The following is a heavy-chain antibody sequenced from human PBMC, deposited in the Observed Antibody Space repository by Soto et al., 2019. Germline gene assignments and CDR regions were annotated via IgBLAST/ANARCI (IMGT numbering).Heavy chain of an antibody. V-gene: IGHV4-39*01. CDR3: ARTSRFDS. Sequence: SETLSLTCTVSGGSISSSSYYWGWIRQPPGKGLEWIGSIYYSGSTYYNPSLKSRVTISVDTSKNQFSLKLSSVTAADTAVYYCARTSRFDSWGRGTLVTVSS. CDR2: IYYSGST. J-gene: IGHJ4*02. CDR1: GGSISSSSYY. D-gene: IGHD6-6*01.